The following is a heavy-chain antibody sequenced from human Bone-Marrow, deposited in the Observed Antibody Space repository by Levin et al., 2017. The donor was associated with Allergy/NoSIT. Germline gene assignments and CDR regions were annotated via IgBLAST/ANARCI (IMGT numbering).Heavy chain of an antibody. CDR3: ARVEGRSSWLLGAFQYYGMDV. D-gene: IGHD6-13*01. CDR2: IKPSGGST. Sequence: GASVKVSCKASGYTFTSFHMHWVRQAPGQGLEWMGVIKPSGGSTSYARKFQGRVTMTRDTSTSTVYMELSSLRSEDTAVYYCARVEGRSSWLLGAFQYYGMDVWGQGTTVTVSS. V-gene: IGHV1-46*01. CDR1: GYTFTSFH. J-gene: IGHJ6*01.